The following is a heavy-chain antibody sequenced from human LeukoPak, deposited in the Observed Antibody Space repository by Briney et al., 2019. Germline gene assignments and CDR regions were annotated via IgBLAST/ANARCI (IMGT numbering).Heavy chain of an antibody. V-gene: IGHV1-18*01. CDR1: GYTFTSYG. J-gene: IGHJ4*02. CDR2: ISAYNGNT. Sequence: ASVKVSCKASGYTFTSYGISWVRQAPGQGLEWMGWISAYNGNTNYAQKLQGRVTMTTDTSTSTAYMELRSLRSDDTAVYYCARLGFGELYPGPFDYWGQGTLVTVSS. D-gene: IGHD3-10*01. CDR3: ARLGFGELYPGPFDY.